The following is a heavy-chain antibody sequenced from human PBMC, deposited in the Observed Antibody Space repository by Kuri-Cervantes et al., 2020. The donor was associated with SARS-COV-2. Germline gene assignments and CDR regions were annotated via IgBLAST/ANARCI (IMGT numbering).Heavy chain of an antibody. D-gene: IGHD1-1*01. Sequence: ASVKVSCKASGYTSSGHAISWVRQAPGQGLEWIGWISTYNGNTQYAQKFQGRVIMTTDTSTTTVFMDLWDLTFDDTTVYYCARLNLESGDTKFDPWGQGIPVTVSS. CDR3: ARLNLESGDTKFDP. CDR1: GYTSSGHA. V-gene: IGHV1-18*04. CDR2: ISTYNGNT. J-gene: IGHJ5*02.